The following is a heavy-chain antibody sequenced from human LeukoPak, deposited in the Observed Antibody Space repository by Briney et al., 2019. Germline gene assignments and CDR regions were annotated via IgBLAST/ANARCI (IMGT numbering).Heavy chain of an antibody. J-gene: IGHJ4*02. CDR3: ARRAGAYSHPYDY. D-gene: IGHD4/OR15-4a*01. CDR1: GLTVSSNS. CDR2: IYSDNT. V-gene: IGHV3-53*01. Sequence: GGSLRLSCTVSGLTVSSNSMSWVRQAPGKGLEWVSFIYSDNTHYSDSVKGRFTISRDNSKNTLYLQMNSLRAEDTAVYYCARRAGAYSHPYDYWGQGTPVTVSS.